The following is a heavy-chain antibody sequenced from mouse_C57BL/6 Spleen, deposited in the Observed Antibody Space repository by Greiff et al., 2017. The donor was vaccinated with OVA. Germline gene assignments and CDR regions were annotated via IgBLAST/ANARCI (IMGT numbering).Heavy chain of an antibody. Sequence: EVKLQESGPELVKPGASVKIPCKASGYTFTDYNMDWVKQSHGKSLEWIGDINPNNGGTIYNQKFKGKATLTVDKSSSTAYMELRSLTSEDTAVYYCARGIYYYGRGYFDVWGTGTTVTVSS. D-gene: IGHD1-1*01. CDR3: ARGIYYYGRGYFDV. CDR2: INPNNGGT. CDR1: GYTFTDYN. J-gene: IGHJ1*03. V-gene: IGHV1-18*01.